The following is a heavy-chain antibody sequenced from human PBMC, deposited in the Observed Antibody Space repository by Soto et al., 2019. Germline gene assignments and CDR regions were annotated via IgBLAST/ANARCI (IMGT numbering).Heavy chain of an antibody. Sequence: SETLSLTCAVAGYSISNGYYWGWVRQSPMKGLEWIGSIYHSGNIFYNPSLESRVTVSMDTSKNQFSLKLSSVTAADTALYFCARDQGVVVTAVGWFDHWGPGVLVTVSS. CDR3: ARDQGVVVTAVGWFDH. D-gene: IGHD2-21*02. J-gene: IGHJ5*02. CDR2: IYHSGNI. V-gene: IGHV4-38-2*02. CDR1: GYSISNGYY.